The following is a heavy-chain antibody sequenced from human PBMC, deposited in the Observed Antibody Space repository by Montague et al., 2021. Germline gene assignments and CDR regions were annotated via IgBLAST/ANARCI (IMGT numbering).Heavy chain of an antibody. Sequence: SETLSLTCAVSGGSISSNNWWTWVRQPPGKGLEWIGEIFHNGSTTYSPSLKSRVTISMDKPKNQFSLKLTSVTAADTAVYYCARVAAWVYYDTSGSNWFDPWGQGTLVTVSS. CDR3: ARVAAWVYYDTSGSNWFDP. J-gene: IGHJ5*02. CDR2: IFHNGST. D-gene: IGHD3-22*01. V-gene: IGHV4-4*02. CDR1: GGSISSNNW.